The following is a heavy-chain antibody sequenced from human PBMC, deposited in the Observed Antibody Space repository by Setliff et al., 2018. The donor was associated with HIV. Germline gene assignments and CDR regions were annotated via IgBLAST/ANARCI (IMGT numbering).Heavy chain of an antibody. CDR1: GYTFINYD. CDR2: MNPDSGNT. D-gene: IGHD6-13*01. J-gene: IGHJ3*02. CDR3: ATGKLAAGGAFVI. Sequence: ASVKVSCKASGYTFINYDIYWVRQTTGQGLEWMGWMNPDSGNTGYAQKFQGRVTKTRNTSISTAYMDLSSLRSEDTAVFYCATGKLAAGGAFVIWGQGTMVTVSS. V-gene: IGHV1-8*02.